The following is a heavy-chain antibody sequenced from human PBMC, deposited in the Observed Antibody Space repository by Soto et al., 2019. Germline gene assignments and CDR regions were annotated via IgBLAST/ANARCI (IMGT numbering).Heavy chain of an antibody. V-gene: IGHV1-69*01. Sequence: QVQLVQSGAEVKRPGSSVKLSCKTSGGTFTYYGISWVRQAPGQGLEWMGVIIPIIGPATYAQKFQGRDTIGADQSTSRAYMELSSLGSEDTALYYCARDLGTTIAGPPRRETYGWLDPWGQGTLVTVSS. CDR2: IIPIIGPA. CDR3: ARDLGTTIAGPPRRETYGWLDP. D-gene: IGHD3-3*01. J-gene: IGHJ5*02. CDR1: GGTFTYYG.